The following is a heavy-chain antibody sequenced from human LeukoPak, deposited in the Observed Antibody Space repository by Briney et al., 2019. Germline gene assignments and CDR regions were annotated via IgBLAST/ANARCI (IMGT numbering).Heavy chain of an antibody. V-gene: IGHV3-23*01. J-gene: IGHJ4*02. CDR3: ARARRKPLAVATIPGYFDY. D-gene: IGHD5-24*01. CDR2: ISGSGGST. Sequence: TGGSLRLSCAASGFTFDDYAMHWVRQAPGKGLEWVSAISGSGGSTYYADSVKGRFTISRDNSKNTLYLQMNSLRAEDTAVYYCARARRKPLAVATIPGYFDYWGQGTLVTVSS. CDR1: GFTFDDYA.